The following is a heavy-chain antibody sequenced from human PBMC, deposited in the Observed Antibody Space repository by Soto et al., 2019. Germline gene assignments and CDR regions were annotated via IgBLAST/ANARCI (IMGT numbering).Heavy chain of an antibody. V-gene: IGHV3-30-3*01. CDR1: GFTFRNYA. CDR2: ISFDGNKK. D-gene: IGHD1-1*01. CDR3: AREDDCNDRYFYDGLDV. Sequence: QAQLVESGGGVVQPGRSLRLSCAASGFTFRNYAVHWVRQAPGKGLEWVAVISFDGNKKYYADSVTGRFTISRDNFQNAVYLQMNSLRAEDAALYFCAREDDCNDRYFYDGLDVWGQGATVTVSS. J-gene: IGHJ6*02.